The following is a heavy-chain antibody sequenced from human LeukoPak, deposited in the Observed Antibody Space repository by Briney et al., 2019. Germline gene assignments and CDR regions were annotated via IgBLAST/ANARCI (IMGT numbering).Heavy chain of an antibody. J-gene: IGHJ4*02. V-gene: IGHV4-30-2*01. CDR1: GGSISSGGYY. CDR2: IYHSGNT. D-gene: IGHD4-17*01. CDR3: GSIGSGATESY. Sequence: SETLSLTCTVSGGSISSGGYYWSWIRQPPGKGLEWIGYIYHSGNTYYNPSLKSRVTISVDRSKNQFSLKLSSVTAADTAVYYCGSIGSGATESYWGQGTLVTVSS.